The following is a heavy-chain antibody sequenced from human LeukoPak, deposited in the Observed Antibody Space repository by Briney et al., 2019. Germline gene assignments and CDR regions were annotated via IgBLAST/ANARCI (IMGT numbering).Heavy chain of an antibody. CDR1: GGSISTYY. V-gene: IGHV4-4*07. J-gene: IGHJ4*02. CDR2: IYTTGST. Sequence: SETLSLTCTVSGGSISTYYWSWIRQPAGKGLEWIGRIYTTGSTIYNPSLKSRVTMSVDTSKNQFSLQLNSVTPEDTAVYYCAREGDKVGFDFDYWGQGTLVTVSS. D-gene: IGHD2-21*01. CDR3: AREGDKVGFDFDY.